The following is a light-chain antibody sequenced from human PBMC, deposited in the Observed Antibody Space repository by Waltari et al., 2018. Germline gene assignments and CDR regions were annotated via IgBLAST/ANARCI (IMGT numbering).Light chain of an antibody. CDR1: QSVSSN. J-gene: IGKJ4*01. CDR2: DAS. Sequence: EIVLTQSPATLFLSPGERATLSCRASQSVSSNLAWYQQKPGQAPRLLVYDASNRATGVPARFSGSGSETDFTLIISSLEPEDFAVYYCQHRHNWPLAFGGGTK. V-gene: IGKV3-11*01. CDR3: QHRHNWPLA.